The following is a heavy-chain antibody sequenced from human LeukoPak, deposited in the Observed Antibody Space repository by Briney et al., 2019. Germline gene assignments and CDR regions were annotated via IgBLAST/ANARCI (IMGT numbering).Heavy chain of an antibody. D-gene: IGHD6-19*01. CDR3: TRTGNLAVAGDY. Sequence: GGSLRLSCAASGFTFSSYSMNWVRQAPGKGLEWVANMKGDGSDKYYVDSVKGRFTISRDNAKNSLYLQMNSLRVEDTALYYCTRTGNLAVAGDYWGQGTLVTVSS. CDR2: MKGDGSDK. V-gene: IGHV3-7*01. J-gene: IGHJ4*02. CDR1: GFTFSSYS.